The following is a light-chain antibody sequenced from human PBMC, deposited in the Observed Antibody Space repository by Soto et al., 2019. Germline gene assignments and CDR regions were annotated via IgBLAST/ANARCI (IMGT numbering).Light chain of an antibody. CDR2: LNSDGSH. CDR1: SGHSSYA. Sequence: QSVRTQSPSASASLGASVKLTCTLSSGHSSYAIAWHQQQPEKGPRYLMKLNSDGSHSKGDGIPDRFSGSSSGAERYLTISSLQSEDEADYYCQTWGTGIPWVFGGGTKLTVL. J-gene: IGLJ3*02. CDR3: QTWGTGIPWV. V-gene: IGLV4-69*01.